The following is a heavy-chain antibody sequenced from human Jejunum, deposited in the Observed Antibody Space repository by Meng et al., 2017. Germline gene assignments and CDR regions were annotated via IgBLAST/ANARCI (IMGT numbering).Heavy chain of an antibody. J-gene: IGHJ5*02. CDR1: GASITNNNW. CDR2: IFHSGIT. CDR3: ARARISNP. V-gene: IGHV4-4*02. D-gene: IGHD2-8*01. Sequence: SETLSLTCAVSGASITNNNWWIWVRQSPGKGLEWIGEIFHSGITNYNPSLRNRVTISADKSKNQFSLNLTSVTAADTAIYYCARARISNPWGQGTLVTVSS.